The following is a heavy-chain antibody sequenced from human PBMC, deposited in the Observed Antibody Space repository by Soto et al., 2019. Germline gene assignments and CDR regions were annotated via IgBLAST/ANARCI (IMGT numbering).Heavy chain of an antibody. CDR2: IKQDGSEK. D-gene: IGHD2-21*01. Sequence: EVQLVESGGGLVQPGGSLRLSCAASGFTFSSYWMSWVRQAPGKGLEWVANIKQDGSEKYYVDSVKGRFTISRDNAKNSLYLQMNSLRAEDTAVYXXXXXXRXXTVVKYWGQGTLVTVSS. V-gene: IGHV3-7*01. CDR3: XXXXRXXTVVKY. J-gene: IGHJ4*02. CDR1: GFTFSSYW.